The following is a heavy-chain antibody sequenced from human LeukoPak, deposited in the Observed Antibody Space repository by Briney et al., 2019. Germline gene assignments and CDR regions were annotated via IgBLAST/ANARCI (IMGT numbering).Heavy chain of an antibody. D-gene: IGHD6-13*01. J-gene: IGHJ4*02. CDR1: GGSISSYY. V-gene: IGHV4-59*01. CDR3: AKSSSWSLYFDY. CDR2: IYYSGST. Sequence: SSETLSLTCTVSGGSISSYYWSWIRQPPGKGLEWIGDIYYSGSTNYNPSLKSRVTISVDTSKNKFSLKLSSVIAADTAVYYCAKSSSWSLYFDYWGQGTLVTVSS.